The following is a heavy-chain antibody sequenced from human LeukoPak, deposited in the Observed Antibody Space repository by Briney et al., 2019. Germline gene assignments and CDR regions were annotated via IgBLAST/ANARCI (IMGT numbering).Heavy chain of an antibody. CDR3: AKGDTTWELPHDY. Sequence: GGSLRLSCAASGFTFSSYEMNWVRQAPGKGLEWVSAISGSGGSTYYADSVKGRFTISRDKSKNTLYLQMNSLRAEDTAVYYCAKGDTTWELPHDYWGQGTLVTVSS. CDR1: GFTFSSYE. J-gene: IGHJ4*02. CDR2: ISGSGGST. V-gene: IGHV3-23*01. D-gene: IGHD1-26*01.